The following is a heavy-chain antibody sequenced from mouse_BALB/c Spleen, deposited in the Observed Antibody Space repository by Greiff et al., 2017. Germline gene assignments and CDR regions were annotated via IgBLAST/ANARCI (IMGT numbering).Heavy chain of an antibody. D-gene: IGHD1-1*01. CDR2: IDPSNGNT. CDR3: ASPDHYYYGSSYGWYFDV. J-gene: IGHJ1*01. CDR1: GFNIKDSY. Sequence: EVQLQQSGAELVKPGASVKLSCTASGFNIKDSYMHWVKQRPEQGLEWIGRIDPSNGNTKYDPKFQGKATITADTSSNTAYLQLSSLTSEDTAVYYCASPDHYYYGSSYGWYFDVWGAGTTVTVSS. V-gene: IGHV14-3*02.